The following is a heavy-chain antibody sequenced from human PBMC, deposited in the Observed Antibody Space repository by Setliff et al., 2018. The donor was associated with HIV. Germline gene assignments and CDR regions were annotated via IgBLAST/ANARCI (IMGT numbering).Heavy chain of an antibody. J-gene: IGHJ3*02. Sequence: GGSLRLSCAASGFIFGDYAIHCVRQAPGRGLEWVSSISIGSGAAIYYAESVQGRFTVSRDNSKNSLYLQMNSLRAEDTAKYYCALRQRGGLVGAGNAFDIWGQGTMVTVSS. CDR1: GFIFGDYA. CDR2: ISIGSGAAI. D-gene: IGHD1-26*01. V-gene: IGHV3-21*04. CDR3: ALRQRGGLVGAGNAFDI.